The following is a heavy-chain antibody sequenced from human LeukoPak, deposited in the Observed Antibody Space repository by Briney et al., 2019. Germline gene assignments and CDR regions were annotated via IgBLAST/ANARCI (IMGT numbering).Heavy chain of an antibody. CDR2: IYHSGST. J-gene: IGHJ3*02. V-gene: IGHV4-30-2*01. CDR1: GGSISSGGYY. CDR3: ARRRAARLDAFDI. D-gene: IGHD6-25*01. Sequence: KTSETLSLTCTVSGGSISSGGYYWSWIRQPPGKGLEWIGYIYHSGSTYYNPSLKSRVTISVDRSKNQFSLKLSSVTAADAAVYYCARRRAARLDAFDIWGQGTMVTVSS.